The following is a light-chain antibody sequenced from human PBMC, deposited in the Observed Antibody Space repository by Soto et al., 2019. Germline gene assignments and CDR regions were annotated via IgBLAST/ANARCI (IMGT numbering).Light chain of an antibody. CDR1: QTVSSS. J-gene: IGKJ4*01. CDR2: EAS. CDR3: QKNINWPLT. V-gene: IGKV3-11*01. Sequence: EIVLTHSPATLSLSPGERAALSCRASQTVSSSLAWYQQKPDQAPRLLIYEASNMATGIPARFSSSGSGADFALYYSSIEPEDFALDYCQKNINWPLTFGGGTKVDIK.